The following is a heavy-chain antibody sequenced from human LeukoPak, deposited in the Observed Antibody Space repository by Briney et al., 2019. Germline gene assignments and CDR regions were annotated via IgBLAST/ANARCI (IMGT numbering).Heavy chain of an antibody. D-gene: IGHD6-6*01. CDR1: GGSISSYY. V-gene: IGHV4-59*01. CDR3: ARSSSSSFYYYYYGTDV. CDR2: IYYSGST. J-gene: IGHJ6*02. Sequence: KPSETLSLTCTVSGGSISSYYWSWIRQPPGKGLEWIGYIYYSGSTNYNPSLKSRVTISVDTSKNQFSLKLSSVTAADTAVYYCARSSSSSFYYYYYGTDVWGQGTTVTVSS.